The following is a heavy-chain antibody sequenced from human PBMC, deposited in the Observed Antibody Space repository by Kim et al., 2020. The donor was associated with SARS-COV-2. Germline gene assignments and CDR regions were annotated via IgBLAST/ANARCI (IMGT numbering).Heavy chain of an antibody. Sequence: ADYVKGRFTISREHSKNTLDLQMNSLRAEDTAVYYCAGDSRTSFYYYGMDVWGQGTTVTVSS. CDR3: AGDSRTSFYYYGMDV. J-gene: IGHJ6*02. V-gene: IGHV3-33*01.